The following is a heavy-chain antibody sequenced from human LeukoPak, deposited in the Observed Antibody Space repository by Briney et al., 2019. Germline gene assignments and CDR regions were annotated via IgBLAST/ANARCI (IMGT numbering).Heavy chain of an antibody. CDR1: GFTFSSYA. Sequence: SGGSLRLSCAASGFTFSSYAMSWVRQAPGKGLEWVSAISGSGGSTYYADSVKGRFTISRDNSKNTLYLQMNSLRAEDTAVYYCAKDEVGRGYCSGGSCYSDYWGQGTLVTVSS. V-gene: IGHV3-23*01. CDR2: ISGSGGST. D-gene: IGHD2-15*01. CDR3: AKDEVGRGYCSGGSCYSDY. J-gene: IGHJ4*02.